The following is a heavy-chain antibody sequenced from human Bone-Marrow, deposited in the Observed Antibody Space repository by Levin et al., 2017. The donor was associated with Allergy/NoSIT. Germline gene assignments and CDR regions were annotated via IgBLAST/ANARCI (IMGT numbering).Heavy chain of an antibody. CDR3: AADDCSDTSCYGGSWFDP. J-gene: IGHJ5*02. Sequence: ASVKVSCKASGYTLINSAMHWVRQAPGQGLECMGWININTGSPTYAQGFTGRFVFSLDTSVSSTAYLQISSLKAEDTAVYYCAADDCSDTSCYGGSWFDPWGQGTLVTVSS. CDR2: ININTGSP. D-gene: IGHD2-2*01. CDR1: GYTLINSA. V-gene: IGHV7-4-1*02.